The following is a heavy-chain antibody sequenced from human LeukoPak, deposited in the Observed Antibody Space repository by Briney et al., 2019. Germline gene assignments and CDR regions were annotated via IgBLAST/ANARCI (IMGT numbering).Heavy chain of an antibody. CDR3: ARELLDYGGNFYFDY. CDR2: IYSGGST. J-gene: IGHJ4*02. D-gene: IGHD4-23*01. V-gene: IGHV3-66*01. Sequence: GGSLRLSCAASGFTVSSNYMSWVRQAPGKGLEWVSVIYSGGSTYYADSVKGRFTISRDNSKNTLYLQMNSLRAEDTAVYYCARELLDYGGNFYFDYWGQGTLVTVSS. CDR1: GFTVSSNY.